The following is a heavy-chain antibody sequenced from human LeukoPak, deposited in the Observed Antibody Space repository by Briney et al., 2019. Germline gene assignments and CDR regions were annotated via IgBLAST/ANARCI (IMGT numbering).Heavy chain of an antibody. CDR3: ARGFGGNHWADY. Sequence: GGSLRLSCAASGFTFSSYGMHWVRQAPGKGLEWVAVIWYDGSNKYYADSVKGRFTISRDNSKNTLYLQMNSLRAEGTAVYYCARGFGGNHWADYWGQGTLVTVSS. CDR1: GFTFSSYG. J-gene: IGHJ4*02. CDR2: IWYDGSNK. D-gene: IGHD2-15*01. V-gene: IGHV3-33*01.